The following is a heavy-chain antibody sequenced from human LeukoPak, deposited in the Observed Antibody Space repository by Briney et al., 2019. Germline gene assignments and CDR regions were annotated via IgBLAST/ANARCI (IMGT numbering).Heavy chain of an antibody. CDR3: ASRTSGTHYFEY. V-gene: IGHV4-4*02. CDR2: IYHSGST. CDR1: GGSISSNMW. D-gene: IGHD1-26*01. J-gene: IGHJ4*02. Sequence: PSETLSLTCSVSGGSISSNMWWSWVRQTPGKGLEWIGEIYHSGSTNYNPSLKSRVTISLDKSKNQFSLKLSSVTAADTAVYYCASRTSGTHYFEYWGQGTLVTVSS.